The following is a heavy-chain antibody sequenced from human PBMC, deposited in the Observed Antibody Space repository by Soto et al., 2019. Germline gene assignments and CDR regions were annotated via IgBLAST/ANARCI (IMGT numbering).Heavy chain of an antibody. Sequence: SETLSLTCAVSGGSISSNNWWSWVRQPPGKGLEWIGEIHHSGSTNYNPSLRSRAIISVDKSKNQLSLELNSVTAADTAVYYCARTIVGATGSDYWGQGTLVTVS. J-gene: IGHJ4*02. CDR2: IHHSGST. V-gene: IGHV4-4*02. CDR1: GGSISSNNW. CDR3: ARTIVGATGSDY. D-gene: IGHD1-26*01.